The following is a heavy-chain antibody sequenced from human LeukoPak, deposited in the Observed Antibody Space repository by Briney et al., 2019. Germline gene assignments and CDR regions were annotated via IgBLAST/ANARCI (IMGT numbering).Heavy chain of an antibody. D-gene: IGHD6-13*01. J-gene: IGHJ2*01. CDR2: ISSSSSTI. V-gene: IGHV3-48*01. Sequence: GGSLRLSCAASGFTFSSYSMNWVRQAPGKGLEWVSYISSSSSTIYYADSVKGRFTISRDNAKNSLYLQMNSLRAEDTAVYYCAREKREQQLVRVGYFDLWGRGTLVTVSS. CDR1: GFTFSSYS. CDR3: AREKREQQLVRVGYFDL.